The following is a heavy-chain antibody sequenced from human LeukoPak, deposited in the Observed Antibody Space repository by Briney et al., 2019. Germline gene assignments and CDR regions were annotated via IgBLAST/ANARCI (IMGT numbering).Heavy chain of an antibody. CDR2: IYYSGST. CDR1: GGSISSSDYY. D-gene: IGHD3-10*01. V-gene: IGHV4-39*07. CDR3: ARGAAYYYGSGSYGHWFDP. J-gene: IGHJ5*02. Sequence: SETLSLTCTVSGGSISSSDYYWGWIRQPPGKGLEWIGSIYYSGSTYYNPSLKSRVTISVDTSKNQFSLKLSSVTAADTAVYYCARGAAYYYGSGSYGHWFDPWGQGTLVTVSS.